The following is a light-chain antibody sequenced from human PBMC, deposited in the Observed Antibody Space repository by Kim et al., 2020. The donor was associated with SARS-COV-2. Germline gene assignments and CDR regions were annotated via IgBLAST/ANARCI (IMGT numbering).Light chain of an antibody. CDR3: QQYKKWMYT. V-gene: IGKV3D-15*01. Sequence: EIVMTQSPATLSVSPGERATLSCRASQSVSSNLAWYQKKPGQAPRLVIYGASTRAAGVPARFSGSVSGAVFTLTISNMQPEDCAVYYCQQYKKWMYTFGQGTKLEIK. CDR2: GAS. CDR1: QSVSSN. J-gene: IGKJ2*01.